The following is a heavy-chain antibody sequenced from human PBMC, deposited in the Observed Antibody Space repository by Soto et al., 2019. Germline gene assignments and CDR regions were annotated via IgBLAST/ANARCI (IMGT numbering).Heavy chain of an antibody. V-gene: IGHV3-30*02. CDR3: TKGGYDLIYYFGMDV. CDR1: GFTFSSYG. Sequence: QVQLVESGGGVVQPGRSLRLSCAASGFTFSSYGMHWVRQAPGKGLEWVAFIWHDGGNKFYAESVKGRFTISRDNSKNSLYLQMNSLRAEDTALYYCTKGGYDLIYYFGMDVWGQGTTVTVSS. CDR2: IWHDGGNK. J-gene: IGHJ6*02. D-gene: IGHD5-12*01.